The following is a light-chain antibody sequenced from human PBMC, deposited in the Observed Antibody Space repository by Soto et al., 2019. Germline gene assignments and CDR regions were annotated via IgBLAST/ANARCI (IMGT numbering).Light chain of an antibody. CDR1: QTIGAY. CDR2: AVS. Sequence: IQMTQSTSSLSASVGYRFTITCRPSQTIGAYLNWYQQRPGEAPKLLIYAVSNLRDGVPSRLSGSGSGTEFTLTIGSLHPEDYATYYCQQTYITSWTFGHG. J-gene: IGKJ2*02. V-gene: IGKV1-39*01. CDR3: QQTYITSWT.